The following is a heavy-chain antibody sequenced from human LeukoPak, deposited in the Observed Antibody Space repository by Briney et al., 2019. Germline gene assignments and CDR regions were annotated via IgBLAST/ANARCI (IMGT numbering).Heavy chain of an antibody. CDR3: AREYSNYEDYYYYYMDV. D-gene: IGHD4-11*01. V-gene: IGHV3-11*04. CDR1: GFTFSDYY. J-gene: IGHJ6*03. Sequence: PGGSLRLSCAASGFTFSDYYMSWIRQAPGKGLEWVSYISSSGSTIYYADSVKGRFTISRDNAKNSLYLQMNSLRAEDTAVYYCAREYSNYEDYYYYYMDVWGKGTTVTVSS. CDR2: ISSSGSTI.